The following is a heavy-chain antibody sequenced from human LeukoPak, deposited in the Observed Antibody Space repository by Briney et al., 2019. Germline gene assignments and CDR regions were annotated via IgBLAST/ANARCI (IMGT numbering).Heavy chain of an antibody. CDR1: GGSTSSDY. V-gene: IGHV4-59*08. D-gene: IGHD3-16*01. Sequence: SETLSLTCTVSGGSTSSDYWSWIRQSPGKGLEWVGYVYNSGDTGKNPSLKSRVTILLDTSKNQCSLKLTSVSAADTAVYYCARLKLGAYFDLWGRGALVTVSS. CDR3: ARLKLGAYFDL. CDR2: VYNSGDT. J-gene: IGHJ2*01.